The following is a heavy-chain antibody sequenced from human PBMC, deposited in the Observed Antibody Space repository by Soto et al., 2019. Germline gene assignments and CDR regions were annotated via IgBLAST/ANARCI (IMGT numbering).Heavy chain of an antibody. D-gene: IGHD3-3*01. Sequence: QVQLQQWGAGLLKPSATLSLTCAVYGGSFSGYYWSWIRQPPGKGLEWMGEINHSGSTNYNPCLKRRVTISENTSKDQLSLKLSSVTAADTAVYYCARGSSSPGYDFWSGYYIHACDIWGQGTMVTASS. CDR1: GGSFSGYY. J-gene: IGHJ3*02. CDR3: ARGSSSPGYDFWSGYYIHACDI. V-gene: IGHV4-34*01. CDR2: INHSGST.